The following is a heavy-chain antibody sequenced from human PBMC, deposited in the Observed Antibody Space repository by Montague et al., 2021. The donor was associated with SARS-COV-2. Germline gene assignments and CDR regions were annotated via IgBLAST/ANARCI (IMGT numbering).Heavy chain of an antibody. CDR3: ARGGGYSYGDLDY. V-gene: IGHV4-34*01. J-gene: IGHJ4*02. D-gene: IGHD5-18*01. Sequence: SETLSLTCVVYGGSFSGYYWSWIRQPPGKGLEWIGEINHSGSTNYNPSLKSRVTISVDTSKKQFSLRLNSVTAADTAVCYCARGGGYSYGDLDYWGQGTLVTVSS. CDR1: GGSFSGYY. CDR2: INHSGST.